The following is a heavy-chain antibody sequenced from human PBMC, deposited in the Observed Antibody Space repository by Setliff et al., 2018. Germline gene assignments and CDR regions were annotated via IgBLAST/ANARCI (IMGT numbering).Heavy chain of an antibody. Sequence: ASVKVSCKASGYTFTYFGVSWLSLAPGQGLEWMGWISGHNDKTIIEPQFQGRLALTTDTGSDTAYMELRNLRSDDAAIYYCAKEPAISLTEAIRRSYYYYALDVWGQGTTVTVSS. J-gene: IGHJ6*02. CDR1: GYTFTYFG. V-gene: IGHV1-18*01. D-gene: IGHD3-9*01. CDR2: ISGHNDKT. CDR3: AKEPAISLTEAIRRSYYYYALDV.